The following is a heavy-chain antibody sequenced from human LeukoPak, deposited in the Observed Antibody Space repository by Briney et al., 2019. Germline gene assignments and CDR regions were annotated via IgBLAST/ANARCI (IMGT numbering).Heavy chain of an antibody. CDR2: ISSSASTI. CDR1: GFTFSDYY. CDR3: ARDETYDYESNGYLDF. D-gene: IGHD3-22*01. Sequence: GGSLRLSCAASGFTFSDYYMSWIRQAPGKGLEWVSYISSSASTIYYADSVKGRFTISRDNAKNLVYLQMSSLRAEDTAIYYCARDETYDYESNGYLDFWGQGTVVTVSS. V-gene: IGHV3-11*04. J-gene: IGHJ4*02.